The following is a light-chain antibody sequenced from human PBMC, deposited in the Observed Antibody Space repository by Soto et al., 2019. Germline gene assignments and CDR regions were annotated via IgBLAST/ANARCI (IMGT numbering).Light chain of an antibody. CDR1: SSDVGGYNY. Sequence: QSVLTQPASVSGSPGQSITISCTGTSSDVGGYNYVSRYQQHPGKAPKLMIYEVSNRPSGVSNRFSGSKSGNTASLTISGLQAEDEADYYCSSFTSINTWVFGGGTKLTVL. V-gene: IGLV2-14*01. CDR2: EVS. CDR3: SSFTSINTWV. J-gene: IGLJ3*02.